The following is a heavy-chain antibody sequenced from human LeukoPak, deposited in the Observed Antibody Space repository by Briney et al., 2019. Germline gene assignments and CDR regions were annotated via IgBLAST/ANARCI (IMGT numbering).Heavy chain of an antibody. V-gene: IGHV3-23*01. D-gene: IGHD2-2*01. CDR2: ISGSGGST. CDR3: AKVGVVVVPAAPTGFDY. J-gene: IGHJ4*02. Sequence: PGGSLRLSCAASGFTFSSYAMSWVRQAPGKGLEWVSAISGSGGSTYYADSVKGRFTISRDNSKNTLYLQMNSLRAGDTAVYYCAKVGVVVVPAAPTGFDYWGQGTLVTVSS. CDR1: GFTFSSYA.